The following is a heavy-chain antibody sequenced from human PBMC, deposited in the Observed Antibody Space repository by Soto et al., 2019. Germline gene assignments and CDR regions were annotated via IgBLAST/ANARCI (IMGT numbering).Heavy chain of an antibody. V-gene: IGHV1-69*06. CDR2: IIPIFGTA. J-gene: IGHJ3*02. CDR1: GGTFSSYA. D-gene: IGHD3-22*01. CDR3: ARDKGITMIVGYAFDI. Sequence: AASVKVSCKASGGTFSSYAISWVRQAPGQGLEWMGGIIPIFGTANYAQKFQGRVTITADKSTSTAYMELSSLRSEDTAVYYCARDKGITMIVGYAFDIWGQGTMVTVSS.